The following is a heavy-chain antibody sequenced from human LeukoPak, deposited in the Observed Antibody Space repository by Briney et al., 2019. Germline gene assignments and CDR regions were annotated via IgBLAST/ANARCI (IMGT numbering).Heavy chain of an antibody. J-gene: IGHJ6*03. D-gene: IGHD3-22*01. CDR1: GGSISSSNYY. CDR2: MYYTGGST. Sequence: PSETLSLTCSVSGGSISSSNYYWGWIRQPPGKGLEWVASMYYTGGSTYYNPSLKSRVTISGDKSKNRFSLRLNSVTAGDTAVYYCLNTYYYDSSGYYIYYMDVWGKGTTVSISS. V-gene: IGHV4-39*01. CDR3: LNTYYYDSSGYYIYYMDV.